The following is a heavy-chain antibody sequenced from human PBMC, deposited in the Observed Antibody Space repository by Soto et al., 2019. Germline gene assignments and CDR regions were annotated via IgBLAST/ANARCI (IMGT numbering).Heavy chain of an antibody. D-gene: IGHD5-18*01. V-gene: IGHV3-73*01. CDR3: TSITVMVNSASCPTKSSTDMDA. Sequence: GGSLRLSWAASGFTFSGSAMHWVRQASGKGLEWVGRIRSKANSYATAYAASVKGRFTISRDDSKNTAYLQMNSLKTEDTAVYYCTSITVMVNSASCPTKSSTDMDAWGQGTTLTVSS. CDR1: GFTFSGSA. CDR2: IRSKANSYAT. J-gene: IGHJ6*02.